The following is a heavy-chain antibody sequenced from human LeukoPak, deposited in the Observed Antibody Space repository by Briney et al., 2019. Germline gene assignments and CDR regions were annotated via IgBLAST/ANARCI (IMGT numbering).Heavy chain of an antibody. CDR1: GGTFSSYA. J-gene: IGHJ4*02. V-gene: IGHV1-69*04. CDR2: IIPILGIA. D-gene: IGHD3-22*01. Sequence: SVKVSCKASGGTFSSYAISWVRQAPGQGLEWMGRIIPILGIADYAQKFQGRVTITADKSTSTAYMELSSLRSEDTAVYYCARTYYYDSSGYYPIDYWGQGTLVTVSS. CDR3: ARTYYYDSSGYYPIDY.